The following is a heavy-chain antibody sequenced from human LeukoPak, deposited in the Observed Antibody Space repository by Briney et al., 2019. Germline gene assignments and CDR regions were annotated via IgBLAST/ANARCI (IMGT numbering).Heavy chain of an antibody. V-gene: IGHV1-69*06. CDR3: ARSYLRYFDWLPTNDAFDI. Sequence: SVKVSCKASGGTFSSYAISWVRQAPGQGLEWMGGIIPIFGTANYAQKFQGRVTITADKSTSTAYMELSRLRSDDTAVYYCARSYLRYFDWLPTNDAFDIWGQGTMVTVSS. D-gene: IGHD3-9*01. J-gene: IGHJ3*02. CDR2: IIPIFGTA. CDR1: GGTFSSYA.